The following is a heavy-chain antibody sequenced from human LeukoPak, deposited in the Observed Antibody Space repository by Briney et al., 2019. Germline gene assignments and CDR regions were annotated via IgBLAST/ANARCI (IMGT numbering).Heavy chain of an antibody. V-gene: IGHV3-74*01. CDR1: GFTFSNYW. D-gene: IGHD4-17*01. Sequence: PGGSLRPSCAASGFTFSNYWMHWVRQAPGKGLVWVSLINSDGSSTNYADSVKGRFTIYRDNAKNTLYLQMNSLRAEDTAVYYCARDYGDAFDVWGQGTMVTVSS. CDR2: INSDGSST. J-gene: IGHJ3*01. CDR3: ARDYGDAFDV.